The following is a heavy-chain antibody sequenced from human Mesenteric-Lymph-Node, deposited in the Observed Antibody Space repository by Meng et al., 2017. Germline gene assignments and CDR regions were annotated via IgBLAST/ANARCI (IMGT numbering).Heavy chain of an antibody. CDR3: AGERDSCGGDCYFDY. V-gene: IGHV3-74*01. CDR2: IHSDGTTT. J-gene: IGHJ4*02. Sequence: GESLKISCAASGFTFSDYWMHWVRQAPGKGVVWVARIHSDGTTTLYADSVKGRFTISRDNAKNSLYLQMNSLGAEDTAVYYCAGERDSCGGDCYFDYWGQGTPVTVSS. CDR1: GFTFSDYW. D-gene: IGHD2-21*02.